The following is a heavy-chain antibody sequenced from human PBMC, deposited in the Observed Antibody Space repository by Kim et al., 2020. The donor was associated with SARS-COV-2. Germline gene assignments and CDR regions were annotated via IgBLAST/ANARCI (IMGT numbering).Heavy chain of an antibody. CDR2: IYYSGST. Sequence: SETLSLTCTVSGGSISSYYWSWIRQPPGKGLEWIGYIYYSGSTNYNPSLKSRVTISVDTSKNQFSLKLSSVTAADTAVYYCARAPGRIIFDYWGQGTLVTVSS. D-gene: IGHD2-15*01. CDR3: ARAPGRIIFDY. J-gene: IGHJ4*02. CDR1: GGSISSYY. V-gene: IGHV4-59*01.